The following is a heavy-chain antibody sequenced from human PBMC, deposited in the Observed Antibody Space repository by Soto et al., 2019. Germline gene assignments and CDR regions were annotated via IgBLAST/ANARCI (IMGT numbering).Heavy chain of an antibody. CDR2: IYYSGST. Sequence: QVQLQESGPGLVKPSETLSLTCTVSGGSISSYYWSWIRQPPGKGLEWIGYIYYSGSTNYNPSLKSRVTISVDTSKNQFSLKLSSVTAADTAVYYCARRWGDIPPEGAFDIWGHGTMVTVSS. J-gene: IGHJ3*02. CDR1: GGSISSYY. V-gene: IGHV4-59*08. CDR3: ARRWGDIPPEGAFDI. D-gene: IGHD2-15*01.